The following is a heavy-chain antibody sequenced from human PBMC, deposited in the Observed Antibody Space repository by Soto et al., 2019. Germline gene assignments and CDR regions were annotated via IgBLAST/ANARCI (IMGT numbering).Heavy chain of an antibody. Sequence: ASVKVSCKASGYTFTGYYMHWVRQAPGQGLEWMGWINPNSGGTNYAQKFQGWVTMTRDTSISTAYMELSRLRSDDTAVYYCARDHRSTSGRTCHGMDVWGQGTTVTVSS. CDR2: INPNSGGT. V-gene: IGHV1-2*04. J-gene: IGHJ6*02. D-gene: IGHD2-2*01. CDR3: ARDHRSTSGRTCHGMDV. CDR1: GYTFTGYY.